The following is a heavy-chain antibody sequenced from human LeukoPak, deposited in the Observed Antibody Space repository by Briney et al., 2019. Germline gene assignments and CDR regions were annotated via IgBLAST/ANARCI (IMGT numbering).Heavy chain of an antibody. Sequence: GESLKISCKGSGYSFNSYWIGWVRQMPGKGLEWMGIIYPDDSDTIYSPSFQGQVTMSADKSISTAYLQWSSLKASDTAMYYCARVGYCSGGSCYMTFDYWGQGTLVAVSS. D-gene: IGHD2-15*01. V-gene: IGHV5-51*01. J-gene: IGHJ4*02. CDR3: ARVGYCSGGSCYMTFDY. CDR2: IYPDDSDT. CDR1: GYSFNSYW.